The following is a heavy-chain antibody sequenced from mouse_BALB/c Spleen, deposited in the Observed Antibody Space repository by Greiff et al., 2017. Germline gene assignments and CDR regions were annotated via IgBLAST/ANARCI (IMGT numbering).Heavy chain of an antibody. CDR3: ARDSHYYGSSSSWFAY. CDR2: IWAGGST. J-gene: IGHJ3*01. V-gene: IGHV2-9*02. D-gene: IGHD1-1*01. CDR1: GFSLTSYG. Sequence: QVQLKESGPGLVAPSQSLSITCTVSGFSLTSYGVHWVRQPPGKGLEWLGVIWAGGSTNYNSALMSRLSISKDDSKSQVFLKMNSLQTDDTAMYYCARDSHYYGSSSSWFAYWGQGTLVTVSA.